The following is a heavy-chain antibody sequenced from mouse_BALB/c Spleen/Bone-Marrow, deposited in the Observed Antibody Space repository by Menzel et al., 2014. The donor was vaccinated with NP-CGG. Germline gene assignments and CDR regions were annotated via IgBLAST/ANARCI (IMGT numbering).Heavy chain of an antibody. D-gene: IGHD2-4*01. Sequence: VQLQQSGPELVKPGASVKISCKASGYSFTGYFMNWMKQSHGKSLEWIGRINPYNGDPFYNQKFKGKATLTVDKSSSTAHMELLSLTSEDSAVYYCGRGNYDYDSWFGYWGQGTLGTVSA. J-gene: IGHJ3*01. CDR2: INPYNGDP. CDR1: GYSFTGYF. CDR3: GRGNYDYDSWFGY. V-gene: IGHV1-37*01.